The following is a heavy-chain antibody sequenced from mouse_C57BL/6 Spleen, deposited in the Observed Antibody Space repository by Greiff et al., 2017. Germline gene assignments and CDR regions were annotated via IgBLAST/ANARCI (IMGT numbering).Heavy chain of an antibody. CDR1: GYTFTDSY. D-gene: IGHD1-1*01. CDR3: ARGYYGRVLDY. CDR2: INPNNGGT. V-gene: IGHV1-26*01. J-gene: IGHJ2*01. Sequence: EVQLQQSGPELVKSGASVQISCKASGYTFTDSYMNWVKQSHGQSLEWIGDINPNNGGTSYNQKFKGKATLTVDKSSSTAYMELRSLTSEDSAVYYCARGYYGRVLDYRGQGATLTVAS.